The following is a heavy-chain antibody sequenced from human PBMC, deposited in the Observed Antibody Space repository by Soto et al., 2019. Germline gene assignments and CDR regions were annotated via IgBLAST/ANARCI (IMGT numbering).Heavy chain of an antibody. Sequence: QVQPVQSGAEVKKPGASVKVSCKASGYTFTSYGISWVRQAPGQGLEWMGWISAYNGNTNYAQKLQGRVTMTTDTSTSTAYMELRSLRSDDTAVYYCARDQGIAAAGPYYYYGMDVWGQGTTVTVSS. J-gene: IGHJ6*02. CDR1: GYTFTSYG. CDR2: ISAYNGNT. CDR3: ARDQGIAAAGPYYYYGMDV. V-gene: IGHV1-18*01. D-gene: IGHD6-13*01.